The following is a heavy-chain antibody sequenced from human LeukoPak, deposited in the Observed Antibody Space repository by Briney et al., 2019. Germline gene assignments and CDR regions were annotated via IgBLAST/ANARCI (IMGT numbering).Heavy chain of an antibody. CDR1: GYSRNKNW. CDR2: IYPGDSNT. CDR3: ARERESGSSWFDS. V-gene: IGHV5-51*01. J-gene: IGHJ5*01. Sequence: GESLKISCKGSGYSRNKNWIGWVRQMPGKGLEWMGIIYPGDSNTIYSPSFQGQVTISVDKSISTAYLQWRSLKASDTAMYYCARERESGSSWFDSWGQGTLVTVSS. D-gene: IGHD3-10*01.